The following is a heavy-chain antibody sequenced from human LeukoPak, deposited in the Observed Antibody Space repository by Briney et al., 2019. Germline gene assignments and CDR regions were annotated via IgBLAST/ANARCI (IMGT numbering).Heavy chain of an antibody. V-gene: IGHV1-8*01. J-gene: IGHJ4*02. CDR3: ARDGFLLDGGGSHFDY. CDR1: GYTFTSYD. Sequence: EASVKVSCKASGYTFTSYDINWVRQATGQGLEWMGWMNPNSGNTGYAQKFQGRVTMTRNTSISTAYMELSSLRAEDTAVYYCARDGFLLDGGGSHFDYWGQGTLVTVSS. CDR2: MNPNSGNT. D-gene: IGHD2-15*01.